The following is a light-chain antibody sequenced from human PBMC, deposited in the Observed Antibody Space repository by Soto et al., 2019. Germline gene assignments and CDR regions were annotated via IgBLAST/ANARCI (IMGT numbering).Light chain of an antibody. J-gene: IGKJ4*01. Sequence: EIVLTQSPATLSLSPGQRATLSCRASQSLDSSLVWYQQKPGQAPRLLIYDASKRVTGIPDRFSGSGSGTDFTLTISSLQPADFAIYYCQQRISWPLSFGGGTKLEIK. CDR1: QSLDSS. V-gene: IGKV3-11*01. CDR2: DAS. CDR3: QQRISWPLS.